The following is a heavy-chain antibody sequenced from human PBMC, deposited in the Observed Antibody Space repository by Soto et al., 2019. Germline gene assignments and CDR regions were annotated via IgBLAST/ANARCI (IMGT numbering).Heavy chain of an antibody. Sequence: SETLSLTCTASGGSVSIYYGSWIRQPPGKGLEWIGYIYYSGSTNSNPSLTSRVTISVDTSKTQFSLKLGSVTAADTAVYYCARDSVTFGLYYTDVWGKGTTVTVSS. CDR1: GGSVSIYY. J-gene: IGHJ6*03. CDR2: IYYSGST. V-gene: IGHV4-59*02. CDR3: ARDSVTFGLYYTDV. D-gene: IGHD3-3*01.